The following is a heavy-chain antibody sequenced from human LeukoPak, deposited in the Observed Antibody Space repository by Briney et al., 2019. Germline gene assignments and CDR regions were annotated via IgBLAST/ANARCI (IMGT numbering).Heavy chain of an antibody. J-gene: IGHJ3*02. CDR3: AKGRGGTYYYDSYDAFDI. V-gene: IGHV3-23*01. Sequence: GGSLRLSCAASGFTFSSYAMSWVRRAPGKGLEWVSAISGSGGSTYYADSVKGRFTISRDNSKNTLYLQMNSLRAEDTAVYYCAKGRGGTYYYDSYDAFDIWGQGTMVTVSS. CDR2: ISGSGGST. D-gene: IGHD3-22*01. CDR1: GFTFSSYA.